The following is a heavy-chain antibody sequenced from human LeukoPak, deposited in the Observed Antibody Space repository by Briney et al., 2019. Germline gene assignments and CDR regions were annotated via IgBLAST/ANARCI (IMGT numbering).Heavy chain of an antibody. J-gene: IGHJ4*02. Sequence: SETLSLTCTVSGGSISSYYWSWIRQPPGKGLEWIGYIYYSGSTNYNPSLKSRVTISVDPSKKQFSLKLSSVTAADTAVYCCARGTPYDFWSGYYPGFDYWGQGTLVTVSS. D-gene: IGHD3-3*01. CDR3: ARGTPYDFWSGYYPGFDY. CDR1: GGSISSYY. CDR2: IYYSGST. V-gene: IGHV4-59*01.